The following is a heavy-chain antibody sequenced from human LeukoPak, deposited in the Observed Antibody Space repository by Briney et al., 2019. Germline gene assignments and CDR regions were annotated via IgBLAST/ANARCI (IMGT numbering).Heavy chain of an antibody. CDR2: IYSGSDT. Sequence: PGGSLRLSCAASGFSVSSNFMSWVRQAPGKGLEWVSLIYSGSDTYYADSVKGRFTISRDNSKNTAYLQMNSLRVEDTAVYYCARDATAQQLVHYFDYWGQGTLVTVSS. V-gene: IGHV3-53*01. CDR3: ARDATAQQLVHYFDY. D-gene: IGHD6-13*01. J-gene: IGHJ4*02. CDR1: GFSVSSNF.